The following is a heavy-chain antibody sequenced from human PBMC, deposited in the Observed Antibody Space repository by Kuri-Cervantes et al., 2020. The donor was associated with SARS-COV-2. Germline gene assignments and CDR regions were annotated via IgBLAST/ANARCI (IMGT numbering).Heavy chain of an antibody. D-gene: IGHD5-24*01. CDR3: AKSFDPYNSLSGDYFDY. V-gene: IGHV3-30*18. J-gene: IGHJ4*02. Sequence: GESLKISCAASGFTFSTYGMRWVRQAPGKGLEWVAVISYDGTNKYYADSVKGRFTISRDNSKNTLYLQMNSLRPEDTAVYYCAKSFDPYNSLSGDYFDYWGQGTLVTVSS. CDR1: GFTFSTYG. CDR2: ISYDGTNK.